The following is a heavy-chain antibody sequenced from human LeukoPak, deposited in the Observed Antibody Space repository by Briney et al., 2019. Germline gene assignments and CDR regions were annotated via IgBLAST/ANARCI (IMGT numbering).Heavy chain of an antibody. V-gene: IGHV1-8*01. Sequence: ASVTVSCTASGYTFTSYDINWVRQATGQGLEWMGWMNPNSGNTGYAQKFQGRVTMTRNTSISTAYMELSSLRSEDTAVYYCARGSNYGDYDQYYFDYWGQGTLVTVSS. CDR3: ARGSNYGDYDQYYFDY. D-gene: IGHD4-17*01. J-gene: IGHJ4*02. CDR2: MNPNSGNT. CDR1: GYTFTSYD.